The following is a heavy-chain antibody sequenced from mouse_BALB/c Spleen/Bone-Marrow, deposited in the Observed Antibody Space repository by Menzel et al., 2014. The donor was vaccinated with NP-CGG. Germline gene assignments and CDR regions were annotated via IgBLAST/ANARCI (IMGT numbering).Heavy chain of an antibody. J-gene: IGHJ1*01. Sequence: EVHLQQSGAELVRSGASVKLSCTASGFNIKDYYMHWVKQRPEQGLEWIGWIDPENGDTEYAPKFQGKATMTADTSSNTAYLQLSSLTSEDTAVYYCNRYDWYFDVWGAGTTVTVSS. D-gene: IGHD2-14*01. CDR2: IDPENGDT. CDR1: GFNIKDYY. CDR3: NRYDWYFDV. V-gene: IGHV14-4*02.